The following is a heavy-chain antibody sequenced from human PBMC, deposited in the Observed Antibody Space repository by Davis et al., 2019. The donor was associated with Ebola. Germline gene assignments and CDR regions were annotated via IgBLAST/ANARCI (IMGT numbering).Heavy chain of an antibody. D-gene: IGHD2-2*01. CDR2: INPNSGGT. Sequence: ASVKVSCKASGYTFTGYYMHWVRQAPGQGLEWMGWINPNSGGTNYAQKFQGRVTMTRDTSISTAYMELSRLRSDDTAVYYCARVIRYCSSTSCYHYYYYMDVWGKGTTVTVSS. J-gene: IGHJ6*03. V-gene: IGHV1-2*02. CDR1: GYTFTGYY. CDR3: ARVIRYCSSTSCYHYYYYMDV.